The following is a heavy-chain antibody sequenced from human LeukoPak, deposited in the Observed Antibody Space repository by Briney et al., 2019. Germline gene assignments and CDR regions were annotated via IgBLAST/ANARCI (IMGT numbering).Heavy chain of an antibody. CDR2: ISGSGGST. CDR1: GFTFSSYS. V-gene: IGHV3-23*01. CDR3: ARKTDSGGQGDY. D-gene: IGHD3-22*01. Sequence: GGSLRLSCAASGFTFSSYSMNGVRQAPGKGLEWVSAISGSGGSTYYADSVKGRFTISRDNSKNTLYLQMNSLRAEDTAVYYCARKTDSGGQGDYWGPGTLVTVSS. J-gene: IGHJ4*02.